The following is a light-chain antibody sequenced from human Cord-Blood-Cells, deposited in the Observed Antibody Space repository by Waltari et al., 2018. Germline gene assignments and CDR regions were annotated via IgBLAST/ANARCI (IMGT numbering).Light chain of an antibody. CDR3: QQYDNLPLT. CDR1: QDISNY. Sequence: DIQMTQSPSSLSASVGDRVTITCQASQDISNYLNWYQQKPGKAPKLLIYDASNLETGVPSRFSGSGSGIDFTCTISSLQPEDIATYYCQQYDNLPLTFGGGTKVEIK. CDR2: DAS. V-gene: IGKV1-33*01. J-gene: IGKJ4*01.